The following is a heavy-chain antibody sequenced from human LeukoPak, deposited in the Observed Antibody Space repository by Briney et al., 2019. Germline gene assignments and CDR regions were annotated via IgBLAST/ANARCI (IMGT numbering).Heavy chain of an antibody. CDR2: VYYSGST. Sequence: SETLSLTCIVSGGSINSHYWAWIRQPPGKGLEWIGSVYYSGSTDYNPSLLSRVTISIDTSMNQFSLKLTSVTAADTAVYYCARDLQWFGDVYYFDHWGQGSQVTVSS. CDR1: GGSINSHY. D-gene: IGHD3-10*01. CDR3: ARDLQWFGDVYYFDH. V-gene: IGHV4-39*07. J-gene: IGHJ4*02.